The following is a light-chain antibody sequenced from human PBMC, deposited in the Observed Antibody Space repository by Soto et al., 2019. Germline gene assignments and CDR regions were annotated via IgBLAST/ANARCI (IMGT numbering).Light chain of an antibody. CDR2: GAS. V-gene: IGKV3-20*01. CDR3: QRYGRSPPIT. J-gene: IGKJ5*01. CDR1: QSVSSNY. Sequence: ERVMTQSTATLSVSPGERATLSCRASQSVSSNYLAWYQQKPGQAPRLLVYGASSRATGIPDRFSGRGSGTDFTLTISRLEPEDFAVYYCQRYGRSPPITFGQGTRLEIK.